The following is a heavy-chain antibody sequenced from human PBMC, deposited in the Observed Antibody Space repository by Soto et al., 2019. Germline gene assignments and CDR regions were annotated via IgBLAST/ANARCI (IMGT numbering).Heavy chain of an antibody. V-gene: IGHV3-7*03. CDR2: IRQDGSEK. Sequence: VQLVESGGGVVQPGRSLRLSCAASGFTFSSYWMSWVRQAPGKGLEWVANIRQDGSEKYYVDSVKGRFTISRDNAKNSLYLQMNSLRAEDTAVYYCAASGRELWAYFDYWGQGTLVTVSS. D-gene: IGHD1-26*01. CDR1: GFTFSSYW. J-gene: IGHJ4*02. CDR3: AASGRELWAYFDY.